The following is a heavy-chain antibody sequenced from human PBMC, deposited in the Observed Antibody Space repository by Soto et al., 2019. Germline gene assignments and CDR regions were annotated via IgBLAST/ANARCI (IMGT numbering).Heavy chain of an antibody. V-gene: IGHV3-23*01. J-gene: IGHJ3*02. CDR3: AKDYSHSGWTLDAFDI. CDR1: GFTFSSYA. D-gene: IGHD6-19*01. Sequence: GGSLRLSCAASGFTFSSYAMSWVRQAPGKGLEWVSAISGSGGSTYYADSVKGRFTISRDNSKNTLYLQMNSLRAEDTAVYYCAKDYSHSGWTLDAFDIWGQGTMVTVSS. CDR2: ISGSGGST.